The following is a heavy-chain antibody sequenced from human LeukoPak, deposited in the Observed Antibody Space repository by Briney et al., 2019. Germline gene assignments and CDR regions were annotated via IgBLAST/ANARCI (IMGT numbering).Heavy chain of an antibody. CDR3: AKGASGYEFDY. V-gene: IGHV3-30*02. CDR1: GFTLSSYG. J-gene: IGHJ4*02. Sequence: GRSLRLSRAASGFTLSSYGMHWVREAPGKGLEGVAFIRYDGSNKYYPDSVKGRFTISRDNSKNTLYLQMNSLRAEDTAVYYCAKGASGYEFDYWGQGTLVTVSS. CDR2: IRYDGSNK. D-gene: IGHD5-12*01.